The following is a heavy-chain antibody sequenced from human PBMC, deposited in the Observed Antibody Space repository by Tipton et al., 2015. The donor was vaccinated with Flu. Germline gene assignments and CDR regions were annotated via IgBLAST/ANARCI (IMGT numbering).Heavy chain of an antibody. CDR2: IYHNGDI. Sequence: GLVKPSETLSLTCAVSGYSISRGYYWGWIRQPPGKGLEWIGSIYHNGDIHFNPSLKSRVSISVDTSNNRFSLNLTSVTAADTAVYYCARAEMGDFDYWGQGTLVTVSS. V-gene: IGHV4-38-2*01. J-gene: IGHJ4*02. CDR3: ARAEMGDFDY. CDR1: GYSISRGYY. D-gene: IGHD3-16*01.